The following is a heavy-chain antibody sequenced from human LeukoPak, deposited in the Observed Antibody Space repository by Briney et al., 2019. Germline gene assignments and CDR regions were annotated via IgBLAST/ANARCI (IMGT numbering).Heavy chain of an antibody. V-gene: IGHV4-30-4*01. CDR2: IYYSGST. J-gene: IGHJ6*02. CDR3: ARDCSGGSCYYYYGVDV. D-gene: IGHD2-15*01. Sequence: PSQTLSLTCTVSGGSISSGDYYWSWIRQPPGKGLEWIGYIYYSGSTYYNPSLKSRVTISVDTSKNQFSLKLSSVTAADTAVYYCARDCSGGSCYYYYGVDVWGQGTTVTVSS. CDR1: GGSISSGDYY.